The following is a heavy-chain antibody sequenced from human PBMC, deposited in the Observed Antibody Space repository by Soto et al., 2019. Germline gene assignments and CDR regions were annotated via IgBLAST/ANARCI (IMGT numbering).Heavy chain of an antibody. CDR1: GFTFSSYG. CDR3: AKCWYSGSQGGHFDY. CDR2: ISYDGSNK. Sequence: LRLSCAASGFTFSSYGMHWVRQAPGKGLEWVAVISYDGSNKYYADSVKGRFTISRDNSKNTLYLQMNSLRAEDTAVYYCAKCWYSGSQGGHFDYWGQGTLVTVSS. J-gene: IGHJ4*02. D-gene: IGHD1-26*01. V-gene: IGHV3-30*18.